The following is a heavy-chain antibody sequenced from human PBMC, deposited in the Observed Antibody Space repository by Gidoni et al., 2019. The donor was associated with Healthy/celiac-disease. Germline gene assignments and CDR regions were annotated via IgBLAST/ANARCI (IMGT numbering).Heavy chain of an antibody. V-gene: IGHV4-39*07. Sequence: LQLQESGPGRVKPSETLSLTCTVSGGSISSSSYYWGWIRQPPGKGLEWIGSIYYGGSTYYNPSLKSRVTISVDTSKNQFSLKLSSVTAADTAVYYCARDTAMVTVNDAFDIWGQGTMVTVSS. CDR1: GGSISSSSYY. CDR3: ARDTAMVTVNDAFDI. J-gene: IGHJ3*02. CDR2: IYYGGST. D-gene: IGHD5-18*01.